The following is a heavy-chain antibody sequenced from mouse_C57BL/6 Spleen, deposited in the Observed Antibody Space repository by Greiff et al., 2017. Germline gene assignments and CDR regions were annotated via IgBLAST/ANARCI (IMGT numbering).Heavy chain of an antibody. CDR2: IDPNSGGT. CDR3: ARGASMVTTDFDY. D-gene: IGHD2-2*01. J-gene: IGHJ2*01. CDR1: GYTFTSYW. V-gene: IGHV1-72*01. Sequence: VQLQQPGAELVKPGASVKLSCKASGYTFTSYWMHWVKQRPGRGLGWIGRIDPNSGGTKYNEKFESKATLTVDKPSSTAYMQLSSLTSEDSAVYYCARGASMVTTDFDYWGQGTTLTVSS.